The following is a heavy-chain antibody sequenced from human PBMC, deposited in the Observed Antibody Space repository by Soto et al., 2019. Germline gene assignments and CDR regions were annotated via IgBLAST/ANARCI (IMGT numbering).Heavy chain of an antibody. J-gene: IGHJ5*02. V-gene: IGHV1-8*02. CDR2: MHPETGST. Sequence: ASVKVSCKGSGYSFRSYDITWVRQAPGQGLEWMGWMHPETGSTGYAQRFQGRVSMTSDTSRNTTYMELSDLRAEDTAVYYCARVRLPADWVDPWGQGTLVTVSS. CDR1: GYSFRSYD. CDR3: ARVRLPADWVDP.